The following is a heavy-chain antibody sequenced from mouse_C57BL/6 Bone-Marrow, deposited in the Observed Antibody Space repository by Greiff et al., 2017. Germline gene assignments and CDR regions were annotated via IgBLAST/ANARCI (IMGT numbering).Heavy chain of an antibody. J-gene: IGHJ3*01. Sequence: EVQRVESGPGLVKPSQSLSLTCSVTGYSITSGYYWNWIRQFPGNKLEWMGYISYDGSNNYNPSLKNRISITRDTSKNQFFLKLNSVTTEDTATYYCASPIYYDYSFAYWGQGTLVTVSA. CDR3: ASPIYYDYSFAY. V-gene: IGHV3-6*01. D-gene: IGHD2-4*01. CDR2: ISYDGSN. CDR1: GYSITSGYY.